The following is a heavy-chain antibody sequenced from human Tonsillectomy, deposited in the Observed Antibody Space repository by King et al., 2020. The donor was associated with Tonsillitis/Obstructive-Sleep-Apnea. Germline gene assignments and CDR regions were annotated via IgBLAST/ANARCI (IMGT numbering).Heavy chain of an antibody. D-gene: IGHD4-17*01. CDR1: GFTFTSSA. V-gene: IGHV1-58*01. CDR3: AADSPGDYGDSRNNF. CDR2: IVAGSGNT. J-gene: IGHJ4*02. Sequence: QLVQSGPEVKKPGTSVKVSCKASGFTFTSSAVQWVRQARGQRLEWIGWIVAGSGNTNYAQKFQERFTITRDMSTSTAYMELSSLSSEDTAVYYCAADSPGDYGDSRNNFWGQGTLVTVSS.